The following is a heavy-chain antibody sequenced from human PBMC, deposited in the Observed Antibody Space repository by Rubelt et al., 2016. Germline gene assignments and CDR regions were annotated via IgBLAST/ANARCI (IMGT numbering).Heavy chain of an antibody. D-gene: IGHD4-23*01. CDR2: IWYDGSNK. J-gene: IGHJ4*02. Sequence: TFSSYGMHWVRQAPGKGLEWVAVIWYDGSNKYYADSVKGRFTISRDNSKNTLYLQMNSLRAEDTAVYYCARAVLRWNYFDYWGQGTLVTVSS. V-gene: IGHV3-33*01. CDR1: TFSSYG. CDR3: ARAVLRWNYFDY.